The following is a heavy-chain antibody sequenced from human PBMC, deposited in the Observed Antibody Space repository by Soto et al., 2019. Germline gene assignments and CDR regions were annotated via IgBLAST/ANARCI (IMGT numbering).Heavy chain of an antibody. CDR3: ARDSSSSWTRGGYYYGMDV. CDR2: IIPIFGTA. D-gene: IGHD6-13*01. V-gene: IGHV1-69*13. J-gene: IGHJ6*02. CDR1: GGTFSSYA. Sequence: SVKVSCKASGGTFSSYAISWVRQAPGQGLEWMGGIIPIFGTANYAQKFQGRVTITADGSTSTAYMELSSLRSEDTAVYYCARDSSSSWTRGGYYYGMDVWGQGTTVTVSS.